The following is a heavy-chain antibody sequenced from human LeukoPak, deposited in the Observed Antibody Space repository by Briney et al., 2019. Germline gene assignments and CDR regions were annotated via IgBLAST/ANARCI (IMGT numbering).Heavy chain of an antibody. D-gene: IGHD2-2*01. J-gene: IGHJ6*04. CDR3: ATGYCSSTSCYADYYYGMDV. Sequence: SVKVSCKASGGTFSSYAISWVRQAPGQGLEWMGGIIPIFGTANYAQKFQGRVTITADESTSTAYMELSSLRSVDTAVYYCATGYCSSTSCYADYYYGMDVWGKGTTVTVSS. CDR2: IIPIFGTA. CDR1: GGTFSSYA. V-gene: IGHV1-69*13.